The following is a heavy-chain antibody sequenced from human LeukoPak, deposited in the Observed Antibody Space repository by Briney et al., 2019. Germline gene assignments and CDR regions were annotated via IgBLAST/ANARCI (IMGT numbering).Heavy chain of an antibody. J-gene: IGHJ4*02. V-gene: IGHV4-34*01. Sequence: PSETLSLTCAVYGGSFSGYYWSWIRQLPGKGLEWIGEINHSGSTNYNPSLKSRVTISVDTSKNQFSLKLSSVTAADTAVYYCARSHHYYGSGSYYNYWGQGTLVTVSS. CDR2: INHSGST. CDR3: ARSHHYYGSGSYYNY. CDR1: GGSFSGYY. D-gene: IGHD3-10*01.